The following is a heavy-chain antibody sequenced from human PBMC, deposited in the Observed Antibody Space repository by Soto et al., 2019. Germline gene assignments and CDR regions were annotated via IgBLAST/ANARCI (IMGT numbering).Heavy chain of an antibody. V-gene: IGHV3-33*01. Sequence: PVGSLRLSCAASGFTFSSYGMHWVRQAPGKGLEWVAVIWYDGSNKYYADSVKGRFTISRDNSKNTLYLQMNSLRAEDTAVYYCARDPGYCSGGSCYSDEFYYYGMDVWGQGTTVTVSS. CDR1: GFTFSSYG. D-gene: IGHD2-15*01. CDR3: ARDPGYCSGGSCYSDEFYYYGMDV. J-gene: IGHJ6*02. CDR2: IWYDGSNK.